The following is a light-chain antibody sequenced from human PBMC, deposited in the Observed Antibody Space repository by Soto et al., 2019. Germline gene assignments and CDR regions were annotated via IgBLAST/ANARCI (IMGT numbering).Light chain of an antibody. J-gene: IGKJ1*01. CDR3: QQYNSYSRT. CDR1: QTIDSW. Sequence: DIQMTQSPSTLSASVGDRVTITCRASQTIDSWLAWYQQRPGKPPNLLIYKASTLASGVPSRYSGSGSGTEFTLTISSLQPEDFATYYCQQYNSYSRTFGQGTKVDI. CDR2: KAS. V-gene: IGKV1-5*03.